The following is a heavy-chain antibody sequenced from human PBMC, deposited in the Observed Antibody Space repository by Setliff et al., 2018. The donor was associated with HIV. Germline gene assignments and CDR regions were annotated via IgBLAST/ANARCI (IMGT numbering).Heavy chain of an antibody. CDR2: FNTYNGNT. J-gene: IGHJ4*02. D-gene: IGHD4-17*01. V-gene: IGHV1-18*01. CDR3: ARDAPRTTEAAPDY. CDR1: GYTFNSCG. Sequence: ASVKVSCKTSGYTFNSCGISWVRQAPGQGLEWMGWFNTYNGNTNYAQKLQGRVTLTTDTSTNTAYMELRGLRSDDTAVYYCARDAPRTTEAAPDYWGQGTRVTVSS.